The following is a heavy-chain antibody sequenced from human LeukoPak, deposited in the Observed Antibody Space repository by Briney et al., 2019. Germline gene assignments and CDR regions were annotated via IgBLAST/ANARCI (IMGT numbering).Heavy chain of an antibody. Sequence: GGSLRLSCAASGFTFSSYWMSWVRQAPGKGLEWVANIKQDGSEKYYVDSVKGRFTISRDNAKNSLYLQMNSLRAEDTAVYYCARGPAGANYDILTGYLVAPDYWGQGTLVTVSS. D-gene: IGHD3-9*01. J-gene: IGHJ4*02. CDR3: ARGPAGANYDILTGYLVAPDY. V-gene: IGHV3-7*01. CDR2: IKQDGSEK. CDR1: GFTFSSYW.